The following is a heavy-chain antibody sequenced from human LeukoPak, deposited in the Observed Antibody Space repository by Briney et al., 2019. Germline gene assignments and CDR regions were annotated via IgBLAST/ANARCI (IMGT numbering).Heavy chain of an antibody. Sequence: SETLSLTCTVSGGSISSSTYSWGWIRQPPGKGLEWIGSIYYSGTTYYNPSLKSRVTVSVDTSKNQFSLKLSSVTAADTAVYYCARKKEDIVVVPAAMNRYYYYYYMDVWGKGTTVTVSS. V-gene: IGHV4-39*07. CDR2: IYYSGTT. J-gene: IGHJ6*03. CDR1: GGSISSSTYS. D-gene: IGHD2-2*01. CDR3: ARKKEDIVVVPAAMNRYYYYYYMDV.